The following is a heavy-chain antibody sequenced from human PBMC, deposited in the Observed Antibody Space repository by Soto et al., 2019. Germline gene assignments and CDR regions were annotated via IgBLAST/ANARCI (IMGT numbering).Heavy chain of an antibody. Sequence: GGSLRLSCAASGFTFSNFAMYWVRQAPGKGLEWVTVVSYDGSHKYYADSVKGRFTISRDNSKNTLYLQMNNLRAEDSAVYFCARDYSYQRAMDVWGQGTTVTVS. CDR2: VSYDGSHK. D-gene: IGHD2-15*01. CDR1: GFTFSNFA. J-gene: IGHJ6*02. V-gene: IGHV3-30-3*01. CDR3: ARDYSYQRAMDV.